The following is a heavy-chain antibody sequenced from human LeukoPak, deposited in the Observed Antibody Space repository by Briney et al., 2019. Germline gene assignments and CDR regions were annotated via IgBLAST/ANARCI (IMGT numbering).Heavy chain of an antibody. V-gene: IGHV4-34*01. J-gene: IGHJ6*02. Sequence: SETLSLTCAVYGESFSGYYWSWIRQPPGKGLEWIGEINHSGSTNYNPSLKSRVTISVDTSKNQFSLKLSSVTAADTAVYYCARTITIFGAEYGMDVWGQGTTVTVSS. D-gene: IGHD3-3*01. CDR2: INHSGST. CDR1: GESFSGYY. CDR3: ARTITIFGAEYGMDV.